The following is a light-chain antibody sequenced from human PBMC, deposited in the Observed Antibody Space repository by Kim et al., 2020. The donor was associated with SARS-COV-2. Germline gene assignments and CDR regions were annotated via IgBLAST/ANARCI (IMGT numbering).Light chain of an antibody. Sequence: SPGERATPSCRASQIVTNNYLAWYQQKPGQTPRVLIYGASTRVTGIPDRFSGSGSGTYFTLTISRLEPDDFAVYYCQQYGRSPPYAFGQGTKLEI. CDR2: GAS. CDR3: QQYGRSPPYA. CDR1: QIVTNNY. J-gene: IGKJ2*01. V-gene: IGKV3-20*01.